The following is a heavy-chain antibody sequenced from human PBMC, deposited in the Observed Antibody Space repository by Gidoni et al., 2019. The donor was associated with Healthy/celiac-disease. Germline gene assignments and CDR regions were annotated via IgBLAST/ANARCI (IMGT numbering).Heavy chain of an antibody. V-gene: IGHV3-9*01. CDR1: GFTFVDYA. CDR3: AKGAPDY. Sequence: EVQLVESGGGLLQPGTSLRLSCAASGFTFVDYAMHWVRQAPGKGLEWVSGISWNSGSIGYADSVKGRFTIARDNAKNSRDLQMNSLRAEDTALYYCAKGAPDYWGQGTLVTVSS. J-gene: IGHJ4*02. CDR2: ISWNSGSI.